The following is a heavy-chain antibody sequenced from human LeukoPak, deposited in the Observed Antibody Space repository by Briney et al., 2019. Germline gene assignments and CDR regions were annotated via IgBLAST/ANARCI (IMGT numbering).Heavy chain of an antibody. J-gene: IGHJ4*02. CDR3: AREGSGSYYFDY. D-gene: IGHD1-26*01. CDR1: GFTFSNYW. CDR2: IKQEGSEK. Sequence: PGGSLRLSCAVSGFTFSNYWMSWVRQAPGKGLEWVANIKQEGSEKYYVDSVKGRFTISRDNAKNSLYLQMNSLRAEDTAVYYCAREGSGSYYFDYWGQGTLVTVSS. V-gene: IGHV3-7*05.